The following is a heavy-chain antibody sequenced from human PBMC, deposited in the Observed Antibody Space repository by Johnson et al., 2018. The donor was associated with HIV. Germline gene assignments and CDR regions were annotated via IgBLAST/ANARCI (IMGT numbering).Heavy chain of an antibody. V-gene: IGHV3-30*04. J-gene: IGHJ3*02. D-gene: IGHD3-3*01. CDR3: ARAKNLFWSGYYDAFDI. Sequence: QVQLVESGGGVVQPGRSLRLSCAASGFTFSSYAMYWVRQAPGKGLEWVAVISYDGSNKYYADSVKGRFTISRDNSKNTLYLQMNSLRAEDTAVYYCARAKNLFWSGYYDAFDIWGQGTMVTVSS. CDR1: GFTFSSYA. CDR2: ISYDGSNK.